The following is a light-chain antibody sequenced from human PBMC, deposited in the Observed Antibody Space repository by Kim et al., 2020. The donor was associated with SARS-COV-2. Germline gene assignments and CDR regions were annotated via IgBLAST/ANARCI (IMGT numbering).Light chain of an antibody. CDR1: SSDVGGYNY. CDR3: SSYTSSSTYV. V-gene: IGLV2-14*01. CDR2: DVS. Sequence: QSALTQPASVSGSPGQSITISCTGTSSDVGGYNYVSWYQQHPGKAPKVMIYDVSKRPSGVSNPFSGSKSGNTASLTISGLQAEDEADYYCSSYTSSSTYVFGTGTKVTVL. J-gene: IGLJ1*01.